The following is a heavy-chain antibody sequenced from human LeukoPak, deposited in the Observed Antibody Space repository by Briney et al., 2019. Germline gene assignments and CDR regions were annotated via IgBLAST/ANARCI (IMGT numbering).Heavy chain of an antibody. CDR1: GGSFSGYY. Sequence: SETLSLTWAVYGGSFSGYYWSWIRQPAGKGLEWNGEINHSGSTNYNPSLKSRVTISVDTSKNQFSLKLSSVTAADTAVYYCARGPGDGYNYFDYWGQGTLVTVSS. V-gene: IGHV4-34*01. J-gene: IGHJ4*02. CDR2: INHSGST. CDR3: ARGPGDGYNYFDY. D-gene: IGHD5-24*01.